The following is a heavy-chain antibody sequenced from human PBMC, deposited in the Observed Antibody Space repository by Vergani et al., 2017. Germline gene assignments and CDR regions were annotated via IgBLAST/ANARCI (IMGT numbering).Heavy chain of an antibody. Sequence: EVQLVESGGGLIQPGGSLRLSCAASGFTVSSYSMNWVRQAPGKGLEWVSSISSSSSYIYYADSVKGRFTISRDNAKNSLYLQMNSLRAEDTAVYYCASRRKVPPNGIVGEFDYWGQGTLVTVSS. J-gene: IGHJ4*02. D-gene: IGHD1-26*01. CDR3: ASRRKVPPNGIVGEFDY. CDR1: GFTVSSYS. V-gene: IGHV3-21*01. CDR2: ISSSSSYI.